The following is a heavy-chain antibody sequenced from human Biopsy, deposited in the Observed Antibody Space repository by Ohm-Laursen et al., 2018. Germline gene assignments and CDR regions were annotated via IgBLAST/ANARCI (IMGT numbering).Heavy chain of an antibody. CDR1: GYSFTNYY. Sequence: ASVKVSCKASGYSFTNYYMHWVRQAPGQGLEWMGMINPSGSTSSYPQIFQGRVTMTRDTSKSTVYMELSSLRSADTAVYFCARNTGWYGDLYYFDYWGQGTLVTVSS. CDR3: ARNTGWYGDLYYFDY. D-gene: IGHD6-19*01. V-gene: IGHV1-46*01. CDR2: INPSGSTS. J-gene: IGHJ4*02.